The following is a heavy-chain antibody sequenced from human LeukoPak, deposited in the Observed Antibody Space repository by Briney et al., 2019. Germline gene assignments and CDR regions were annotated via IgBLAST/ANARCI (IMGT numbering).Heavy chain of an antibody. D-gene: IGHD3-22*01. Sequence: SETLSLTCTVSGGSISSSIYYWGWIRQPPGKGLEWIGSIYYSGSTYYNPSLKSRVSISVDTSTNHFSLKLSSVTAADTALYYCARVVLGSGYYPDYWGQGTLVTVSS. V-gene: IGHV4-39*07. J-gene: IGHJ4*02. CDR1: GGSISSSIYY. CDR2: IYYSGST. CDR3: ARVVLGSGYYPDY.